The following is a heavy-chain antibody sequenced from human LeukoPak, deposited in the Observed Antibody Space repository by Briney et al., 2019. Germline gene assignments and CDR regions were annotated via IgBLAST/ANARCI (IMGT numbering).Heavy chain of an antibody. D-gene: IGHD6-19*01. CDR1: GFTFSSYE. CDR2: ISSSDSTI. Sequence: PGGSLRLSCTSCGFTFSSYEMNWVRQAPGKGLEWVSYISSSDSTIYYADSVKGRFNISRDNAKNSLYLQMNSLRAEDTAVYYCARADSSDWIFDYWGQGTLVTVSS. J-gene: IGHJ4*02. V-gene: IGHV3-48*03. CDR3: ARADSSDWIFDY.